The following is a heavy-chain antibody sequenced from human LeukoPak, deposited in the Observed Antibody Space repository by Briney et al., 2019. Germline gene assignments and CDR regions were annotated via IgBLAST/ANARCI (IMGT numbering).Heavy chain of an antibody. CDR2: IYYSGST. V-gene: IGHV4-59*01. CDR1: GGSTSSYY. Sequence: SETLSLTCTVSGGSTSSYYWSWIRQPPGKGLEWIGYIYYSGSTNYNPSLKSRVTILVDTSKNQFSLKLSSVTAADTAVYYCARALAWAFDIWGQGTMVTVSS. CDR3: ARALAWAFDI. J-gene: IGHJ3*02.